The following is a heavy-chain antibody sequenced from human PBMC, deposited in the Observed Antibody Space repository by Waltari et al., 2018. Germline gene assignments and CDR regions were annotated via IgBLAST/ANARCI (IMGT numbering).Heavy chain of an antibody. CDR2: IFPSDSDT. CDR1: GYIFSNSW. CDR3: AKKGGGWTH. D-gene: IGHD2-15*01. J-gene: IGHJ1*01. Sequence: EVQLVQSGAEVKKPGESLKISCKGSGYIFSNSWIGWVRQTPGKGLEWLGIIFPSDSDTKYSPSFQGHVTISADQSTNTAYLQWSTLKASDTAMYFCAKKGGGWTHWGQGTLVTVSS. V-gene: IGHV5-51*01.